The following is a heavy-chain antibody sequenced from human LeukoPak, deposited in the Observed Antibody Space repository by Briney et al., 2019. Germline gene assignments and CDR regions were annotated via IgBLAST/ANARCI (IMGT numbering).Heavy chain of an antibody. V-gene: IGHV3-33*01. J-gene: IGHJ4*02. CDR2: IWYDGGHK. CDR1: GFTFDTYG. D-gene: IGHD1-26*01. CDR3: ARGSELGPTTAFDY. Sequence: GRSLRLFCAASGFTFDTYGMHWVRQAPGKGLGWVAVIWYDGGHKYYAGSVKGRFTVSRDNSQDTLYLQMNSLRADDTALYYCARGSELGPTTAFDYWGQGTLVTVSS.